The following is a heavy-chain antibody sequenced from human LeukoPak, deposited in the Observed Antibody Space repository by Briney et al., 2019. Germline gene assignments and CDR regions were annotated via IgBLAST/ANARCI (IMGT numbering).Heavy chain of an antibody. CDR2: IYPGDSDT. Sequence: GESLKISCKGSGYSFTSYWIGWVRQLPGKGLECMGIIYPGDSDTRYSPSFQGQVTISANKSISTTYLQWSSLKASDTAMYYCARKNDYGDYFNYWGQGTLVTVSS. V-gene: IGHV5-51*01. J-gene: IGHJ4*02. CDR3: ARKNDYGDYFNY. CDR1: GYSFTSYW. D-gene: IGHD4-17*01.